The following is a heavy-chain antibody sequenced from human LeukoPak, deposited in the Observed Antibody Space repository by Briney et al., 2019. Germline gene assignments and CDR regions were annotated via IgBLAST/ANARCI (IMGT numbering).Heavy chain of an antibody. J-gene: IGHJ5*02. V-gene: IGHV3-21*01. D-gene: IGHD3-9*01. CDR2: ISSSSSYI. CDR1: GFTFTNAW. CDR3: ARDRYFDWSGH. Sequence: GGSLRLSCAASGFTFTNAWMNWVRQAPGMGLEWVSSISSSSSYIYYADSVKGRFTISRDNAKNSLYLQMNSLRAEDTAVYYCARDRYFDWSGHWGQGTLVTVSS.